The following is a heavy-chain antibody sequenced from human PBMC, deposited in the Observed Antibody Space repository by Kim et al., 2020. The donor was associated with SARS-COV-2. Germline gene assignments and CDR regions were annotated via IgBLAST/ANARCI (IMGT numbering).Heavy chain of an antibody. Sequence: ASVKVSCKASGYTFTGYYMHWVRQAPGQGLEWMGWINPNSGGTNYAQKFQGRVTMTRDTSISTAYMELSRLRSDDTAVYYCARGSSSGYDPSAFDIWGQGTMVTVSS. J-gene: IGHJ3*02. CDR1: GYTFTGYY. CDR3: ARGSSSGYDPSAFDI. D-gene: IGHD5-12*01. V-gene: IGHV1-2*02. CDR2: INPNSGGT.